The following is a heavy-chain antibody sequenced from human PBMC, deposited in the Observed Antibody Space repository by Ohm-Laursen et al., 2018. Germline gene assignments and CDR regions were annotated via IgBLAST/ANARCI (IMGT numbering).Heavy chain of an antibody. CDR1: EVTFSSYW. D-gene: IGHD3-3*01. CDR2: IKQDGTEK. J-gene: IGHJ4*02. CDR3: VSSSITIFGVISMYYFDY. Sequence: SLRLSCAASEVTFSSYWLSWVRQAPGKGLEWVANIKQDGTEKRYVGSVMGRFTISRDNTKNSLYLQMNSLRAEDTAVYYCVSSSITIFGVISMYYFDYWGQGTLVTVSS. V-gene: IGHV3-7*01.